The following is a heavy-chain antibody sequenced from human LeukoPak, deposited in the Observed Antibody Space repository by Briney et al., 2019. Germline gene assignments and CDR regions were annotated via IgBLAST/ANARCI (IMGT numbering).Heavy chain of an antibody. Sequence: GGSLRLSCAASGFSFRDYAMSWVRQAPGKGLEWVSAITGPGEGAFYADSVQGRFTISRDNYKNILYLQMNSLRADDTAVYFCAKRIYGWYQIGYWGQGALVTVSS. CDR3: AKRIYGWYQIGY. J-gene: IGHJ4*02. V-gene: IGHV3-23*01. CDR1: GFSFRDYA. CDR2: ITGPGEGA. D-gene: IGHD6-19*01.